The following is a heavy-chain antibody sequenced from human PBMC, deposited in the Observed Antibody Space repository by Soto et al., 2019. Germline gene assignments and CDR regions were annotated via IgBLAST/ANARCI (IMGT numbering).Heavy chain of an antibody. CDR3: ARVGVSGGSLEH. CDR2: TYYRSKWYN. D-gene: IGHD3-10*01. Sequence: QVQLQQSGPGLVKPSQTLSLPCAISGDSVSSNSAAWNWIRRSPSRGLEWLGRTYYRSKWYNHYAVSVKSRITINPDTSNNQVSLLLNSVTPEDTAVYYCARVGVSGGSLEHWGQGTLVTVSS. CDR1: GDSVSSNSAA. V-gene: IGHV6-1*01. J-gene: IGHJ1*01.